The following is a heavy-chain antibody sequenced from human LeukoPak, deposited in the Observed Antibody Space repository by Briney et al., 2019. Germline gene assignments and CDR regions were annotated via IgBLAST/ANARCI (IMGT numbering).Heavy chain of an antibody. CDR3: ARDRSDTAMAHYFDY. J-gene: IGHJ4*02. V-gene: IGHV3-30*03. CDR1: GFTFSSYA. CDR2: VSYDGSNK. D-gene: IGHD5-18*01. Sequence: PGGSLRLSCAASGFTFSSYAMSWVRQAPGKELEWVAAVSYDGSNKNYADFVKGRFTISRDNSENTLYLQMDSLRAEDTAVYYCARDRSDTAMAHYFDYWGQGTLVTVSS.